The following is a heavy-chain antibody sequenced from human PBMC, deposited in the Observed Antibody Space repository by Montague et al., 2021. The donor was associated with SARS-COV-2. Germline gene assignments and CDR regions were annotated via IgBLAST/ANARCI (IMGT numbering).Heavy chain of an antibody. D-gene: IGHD4-23*01. CDR3: ARSYGTTVVTRAFDY. Sequence: PALVKPTQTLTLTCIFSGFSLSTSGMRVSWIRQPPGKALEWLTLIDWDDDKYYSTSLKTRLTISKDTSKNQVVLTMTNMDPVDTATYYCARSYGTTVVTRAFDYWGQGTLVTVSS. CDR1: GFSLSTSGMR. V-gene: IGHV2-70*01. CDR2: IDWDDDK. J-gene: IGHJ4*02.